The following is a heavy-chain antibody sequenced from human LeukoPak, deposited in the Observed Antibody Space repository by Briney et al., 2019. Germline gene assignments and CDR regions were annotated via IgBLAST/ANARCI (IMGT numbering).Heavy chain of an antibody. Sequence: GGSLRLSCAASGFTFSSYSMNWVRQAPGKGLEWVSSISSSSSYIYYADSVKGRFTISRDNAKNSLYLQMNSLRAEDTAVYYCARATSRLPDYYGSGSRVFDPWGQGTLVTVSS. CDR1: GFTFSSYS. J-gene: IGHJ5*02. CDR3: ARATSRLPDYYGSGSRVFDP. D-gene: IGHD3-10*01. CDR2: ISSSSSYI. V-gene: IGHV3-21*01.